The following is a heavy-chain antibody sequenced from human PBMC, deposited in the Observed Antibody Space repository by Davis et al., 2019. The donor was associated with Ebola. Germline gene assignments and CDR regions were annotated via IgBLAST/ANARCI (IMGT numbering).Heavy chain of an antibody. Sequence: GESLKISCAASGFTFSSFGMNWVRQAPGKGLEWVAVIWYDGSNKYYGDSVKGRFSISRDNSKNTLYLQMNSLRAEDTAVYYCARDYGGSDYYYGMDVWGKGTTVTVSS. CDR2: IWYDGSNK. V-gene: IGHV3-33*01. CDR1: GFTFSSFG. CDR3: ARDYGGSDYYYGMDV. J-gene: IGHJ6*04. D-gene: IGHD4-23*01.